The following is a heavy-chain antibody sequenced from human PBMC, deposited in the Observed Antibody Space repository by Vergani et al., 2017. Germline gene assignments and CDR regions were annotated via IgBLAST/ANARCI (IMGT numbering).Heavy chain of an antibody. CDR1: GDSISSGVYY. Sequence: QVQLQESGPGLVEPSQTLSLTCSVSGDSISSGVYYWNWIRPHPGQGLEWIGYIYSTGSTHHNPSLRRRINMSVDTSKNQFSLKLNSVTAADTGIYYCARMGGYDEGDAFRIGYFDSWGPGILVTVSS. J-gene: IGHJ4*02. CDR3: ARMGGYDEGDAFRIGYFDS. D-gene: IGHD3-22*01. V-gene: IGHV4-31*03. CDR2: IYSTGST.